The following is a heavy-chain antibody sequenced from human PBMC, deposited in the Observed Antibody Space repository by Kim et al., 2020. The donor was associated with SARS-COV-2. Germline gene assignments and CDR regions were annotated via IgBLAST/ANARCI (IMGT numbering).Heavy chain of an antibody. V-gene: IGHV1-18*04. D-gene: IGHD2-2*02. CDR1: GYTFTSYG. CDR2: ISAYNGNT. Sequence: ASVKVSCKASGYTFTSYGISWVRQAPGQGLEWMGWISAYNGNTNYAQKLQGRVTMTTDTSTSTAYMELRSLRSDDTAVYYCARGRYCSSTSCYTHLLALMDVWGQGTTVTVS. J-gene: IGHJ6*02. CDR3: ARGRYCSSTSCYTHLLALMDV.